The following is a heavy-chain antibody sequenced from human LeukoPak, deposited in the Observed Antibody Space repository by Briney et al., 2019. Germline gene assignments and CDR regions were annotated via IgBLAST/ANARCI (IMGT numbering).Heavy chain of an antibody. CDR3: AGTDYYYYYMDV. CDR2: IFSSGSA. CDR1: GGSISNYY. J-gene: IGHJ6*03. V-gene: IGHV4-59*12. Sequence: SETLSLTCTVSGGSISNYYWSWIRQPPGRGLEWIGYIFSSGSATYNPSLKSRLTISVDTSKNQFSLKLRSVTAADTAFYYCAGTDYYYYYMDVWGKGTTVTVSS.